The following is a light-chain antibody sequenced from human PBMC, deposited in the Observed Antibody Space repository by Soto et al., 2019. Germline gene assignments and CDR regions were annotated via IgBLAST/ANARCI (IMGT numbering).Light chain of an antibody. CDR2: KAS. CDR1: QSIGSW. Sequence: DIQMTQSPSTLSASVGDRVTITCRASQSIGSWLAWYQQKPGKAPNLLIYKASSLQSGVPSRFSGSGSGTELTLTISSLQPDDFATYYCQQYNSYPLTFGGGTKVEIK. V-gene: IGKV1-5*03. CDR3: QQYNSYPLT. J-gene: IGKJ4*01.